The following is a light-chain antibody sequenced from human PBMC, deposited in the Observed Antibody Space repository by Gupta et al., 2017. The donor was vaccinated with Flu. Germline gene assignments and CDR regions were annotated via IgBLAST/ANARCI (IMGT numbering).Light chain of an antibody. J-gene: IGKJ4*01. CDR1: QDIGSW. CDR2: AAS. Sequence: PSSVSASVGDRVTISCRMSQDIGSWVGWYQQTAGKAPKLLIYAASLLQSGVPPRFSGSTSGTDFTLTIDCLQSEDFATYCFQQYKRFPLSFGGGTRVDIK. CDR3: QQYKRFPLS. V-gene: IGKV1-12*01.